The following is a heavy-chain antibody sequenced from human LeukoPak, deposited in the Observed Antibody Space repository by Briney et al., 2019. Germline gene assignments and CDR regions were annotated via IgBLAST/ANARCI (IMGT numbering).Heavy chain of an antibody. V-gene: IGHV3-33*01. Sequence: GGSLRLSCAASGFTFSTYGMHWVRQAPGKGLEWVAVIWYDGSNKYYADSVKGRFTISRDNSKNTLYLQMNSLRAGDTAVYYCARGRYSSGWYIDYWGQGTLVTVSS. CDR2: IWYDGSNK. CDR3: ARGRYSSGWYIDY. J-gene: IGHJ4*02. CDR1: GFTFSTYG. D-gene: IGHD6-19*01.